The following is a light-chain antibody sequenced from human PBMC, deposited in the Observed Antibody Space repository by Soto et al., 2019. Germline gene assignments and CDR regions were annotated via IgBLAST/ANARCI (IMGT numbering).Light chain of an antibody. J-gene: IGLJ2*01. V-gene: IGLV2-18*02. CDR2: EVD. CDR3: SSYTCSNTLV. CDR1: SSDIGTYNR. Sequence: QSALTQPPSVSGSPGQSVTISCIGTSSDIGTYNRVSWFQQPPGTAPKLVIYEVDNRPSGVPDRFSGSKSGNTASLTISGLQPEDEADYYCSSYTCSNTLVFGGGTKLTVL.